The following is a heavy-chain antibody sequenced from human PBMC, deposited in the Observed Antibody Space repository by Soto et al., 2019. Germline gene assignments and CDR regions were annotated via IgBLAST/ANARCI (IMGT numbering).Heavy chain of an antibody. J-gene: IGHJ5*02. CDR3: ARTPTRGASAWLDP. CDR1: GGSFSDYY. D-gene: IGHD1-26*01. CDR2: INLSGRV. V-gene: IGHV4-34*01. Sequence: QVQLQQWGSGLLKPSETLSLTCAIYGGSFSDYYWHWIRQSPGKGLEWIGEINLSGRVNFTPSLRSRTSLSRDTSRNQFFLTLRSVTAADTAVYFCARTPTRGASAWLDPWGRGHLVTVSS.